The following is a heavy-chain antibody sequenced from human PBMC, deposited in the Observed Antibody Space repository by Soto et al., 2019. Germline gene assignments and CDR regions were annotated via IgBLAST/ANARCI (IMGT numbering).Heavy chain of an antibody. CDR1: GFSLNASGVD. CDR3: ARRRGNYGDCGCFDP. V-gene: IGHV2-5*02. D-gene: IGHD4-17*01. CDR2: IYWDNNK. J-gene: IGHJ5*02. Sequence: QITLKESGPTLVKPTQTLTLTCTFSGFSLNASGVDVGWIRQPPGKALEWLALIYWDNNKRYSPSLKSRLTITTDMSKNQVVLTMTNTDPVDTATYYCARRRGNYGDCGCFDPWGQGTRVTVSS.